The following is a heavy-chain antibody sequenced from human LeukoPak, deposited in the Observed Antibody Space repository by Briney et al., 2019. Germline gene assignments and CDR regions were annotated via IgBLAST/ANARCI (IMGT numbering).Heavy chain of an antibody. CDR3: ARAIWFGESSPNDYYYYMDV. D-gene: IGHD3-10*01. CDR2: IIPIFSTA. V-gene: IGHV1-69*13. CDR1: GGTFSSYA. J-gene: IGHJ6*03. Sequence: GTSVKVSCKASGGTFSSYAISWVRQAPGQGLEWMGGIIPIFSTANYAQKFQGRVTITADESTSTAYMELRSLRSDDTAVYYCARAIWFGESSPNDYYYYMDVWGKGTTVTVSS.